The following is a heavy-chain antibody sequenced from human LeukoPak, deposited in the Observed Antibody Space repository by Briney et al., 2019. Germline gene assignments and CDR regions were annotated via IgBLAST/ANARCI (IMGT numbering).Heavy chain of an antibody. Sequence: SETLSLTCTVSGGSISPDNYFWGWIRQPPGKGLEWIGTIYYSGNTDYNPSLKSRLTISMDTPQNQFSLKLTSVTAADTAMYYCMRDRTFTVFDWGQGALVTVSS. CDR2: IYYSGNT. CDR3: MRDRTFTVFD. V-gene: IGHV4-39*07. CDR1: GGSISPDNYF. D-gene: IGHD4-17*01. J-gene: IGHJ4*02.